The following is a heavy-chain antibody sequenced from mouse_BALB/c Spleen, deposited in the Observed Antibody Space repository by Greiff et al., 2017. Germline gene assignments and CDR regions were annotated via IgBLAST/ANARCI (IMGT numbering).Heavy chain of an antibody. CDR2: INPSNGRT. CDR1: GYTFTSYW. V-gene: IGHV1S81*02. D-gene: IGHD4-1*01. CDR3: SSNWDGGDY. Sequence: QVQLKESGAELVKPGASVKLSCKASGYTFTSYWMHWVKQRPGQGLEWIGEINPSNGRTNYNEKFKSKATLTVDKSSSTAYMQLSSLTSEDSAVYYCSSNWDGGDYWGQGTTLTVSS. J-gene: IGHJ2*01.